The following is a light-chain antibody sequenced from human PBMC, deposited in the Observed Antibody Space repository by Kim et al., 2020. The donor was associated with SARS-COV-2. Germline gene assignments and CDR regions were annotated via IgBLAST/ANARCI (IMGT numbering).Light chain of an antibody. Sequence: SSELTQDPAVSVALGQTVRITCQGDSLRNYYASWYQQKPGQAPVLVIYGKNNRPSGIPDRFSGSSSGNTAPLTITGAQAEDEADYYCNSLDSSGNHLSVV. CDR3: NSLDSSGNHLSVV. J-gene: IGLJ2*01. CDR2: GKN. V-gene: IGLV3-19*01. CDR1: SLRNYY.